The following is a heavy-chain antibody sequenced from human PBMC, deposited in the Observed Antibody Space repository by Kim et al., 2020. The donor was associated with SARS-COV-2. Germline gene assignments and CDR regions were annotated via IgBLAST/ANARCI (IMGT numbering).Heavy chain of an antibody. V-gene: IGHV3-21*01. J-gene: IGHJ6*03. D-gene: IGHD3-16*01. CDR3: ARVRVWVHHYYYMDV. Sequence: GGSLRLSCAASGFTFSSYSMNWVRQAPGKGLEWVSSISSSSSYIYYADSVKGRFTISRDNAKNSLYLQMNSLRAEDTAVYYCARVRVWVHHYYYMDVWGKGTTVTVSS. CDR1: GFTFSSYS. CDR2: ISSSSSYI.